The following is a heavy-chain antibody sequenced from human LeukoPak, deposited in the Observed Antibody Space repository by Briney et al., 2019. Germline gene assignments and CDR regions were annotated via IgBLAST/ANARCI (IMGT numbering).Heavy chain of an antibody. CDR3: ARDRYSSGWYGGDAFGI. D-gene: IGHD6-19*01. J-gene: IGHJ3*02. CDR1: GFTFSSYW. V-gene: IGHV3-7*01. CDR2: IKQDGSEK. Sequence: GGSLRLSCAASGFTFSSYWMSWVRQAPGKGLEWVANIKQDGSEKYYVDSVKGRFTISRDNAKNSLYLQMNSLRAEDTAVYYCARDRYSSGWYGGDAFGIWGQGTMVTVSS.